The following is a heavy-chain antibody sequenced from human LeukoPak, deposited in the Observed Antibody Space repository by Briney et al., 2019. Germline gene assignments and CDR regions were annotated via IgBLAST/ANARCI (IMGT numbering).Heavy chain of an antibody. V-gene: IGHV3-33*01. CDR3: ARDQAVVGGFDP. Sequence: GGPLSLACAAPGFPLRSYGMHGVGNAQGRGLEGVAVIWYDGSNKYYADSVKGRFTISRDNSKNTLYLQMNSLRAEDTAVYYCARDQAVVGGFDPWGQGTLVTVSS. D-gene: IGHD3-16*01. CDR2: IWYDGSNK. J-gene: IGHJ5*02. CDR1: GFPLRSYG.